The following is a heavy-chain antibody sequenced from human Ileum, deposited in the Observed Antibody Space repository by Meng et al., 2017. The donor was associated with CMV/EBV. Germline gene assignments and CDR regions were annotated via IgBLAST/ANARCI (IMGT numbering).Heavy chain of an antibody. D-gene: IGHD1-14*01. CDR2: IKPIFATR. CDR3: ATSGRGPKYHFDS. Sequence: QVQLVQSGAEVRKPXSSVKVXCKASGGSLNTYSFSWVRQAPGQGLEWMGVIKPIFATRNHGQNFQGRVTITADESTSTVYMELTSLGSEDTAVYYCATSGRGPKYHFDSWGHGTLVTVSS. CDR1: GGSLNTYS. V-gene: IGHV1-69*12. J-gene: IGHJ4*01.